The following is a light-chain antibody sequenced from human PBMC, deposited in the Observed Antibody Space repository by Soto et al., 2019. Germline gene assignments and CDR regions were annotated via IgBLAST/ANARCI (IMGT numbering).Light chain of an antibody. Sequence: DIQMTQSPSSLSASVGDRVTITCRASQTISGYLNWYQQKPGKAPTLLIYSASSLQSGVPSRFSCSGSGTDFTLTISSLQPEDFATYYCQQSYSTPGTFGQGTRVEIK. CDR3: QQSYSTPGT. CDR1: QTISGY. V-gene: IGKV1-39*01. CDR2: SAS. J-gene: IGKJ1*01.